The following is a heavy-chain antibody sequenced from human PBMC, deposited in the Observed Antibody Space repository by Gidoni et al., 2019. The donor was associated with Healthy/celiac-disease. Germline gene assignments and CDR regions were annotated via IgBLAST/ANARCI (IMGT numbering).Heavy chain of an antibody. D-gene: IGHD3-3*01. Sequence: EVQLVESGGGLVKPGGSLRLSCAASGFPFSSYSMNWVRQAPGKGLEWVSSISSSSSYIYYADSVKGRFTISRDNSKNSLYLQMNSLRAEDTAVYYCARDPNDFWSGYYGDYWGQGTLVTVSS. CDR3: ARDPNDFWSGYYGDY. J-gene: IGHJ4*02. CDR1: GFPFSSYS. CDR2: ISSSSSYI. V-gene: IGHV3-21*01.